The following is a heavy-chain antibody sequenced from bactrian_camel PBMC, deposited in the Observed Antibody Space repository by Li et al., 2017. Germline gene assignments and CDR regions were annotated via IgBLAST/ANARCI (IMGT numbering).Heavy chain of an antibody. CDR3: AKDYVDGLGIDY. CDR1: GFTFSTYW. J-gene: IGHJ4*01. D-gene: IGHD5*01. CDR2: VDSSGDNK. V-gene: IGHV3S1*01. Sequence: HVQLVESGGGLVQPGGSLRLSCKTFGFTFSTYWMYWVRQAPGKGLEWVSSVDSSGDNKNHADSVKGRFTISRDNAKNTLYLQMNSLKSEDTAVYYCAKDYVDGLGIDYWGQGTQVTVS.